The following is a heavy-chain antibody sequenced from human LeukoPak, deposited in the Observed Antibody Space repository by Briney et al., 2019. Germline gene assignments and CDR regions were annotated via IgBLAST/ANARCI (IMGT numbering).Heavy chain of an antibody. V-gene: IGHV4-39*01. CDR3: ARHKRGGSYYGELLGYMDV. CDR1: GGSISSGSYY. Sequence: SQTLSLTCTVSGGSISSGSYYWSWIRQPPGKGLEWIGSIYYSGSTYYNPSLKSRVTISVDTSKNQFSLKLSSVTAADTAVYYCARHKRGGSYYGELLGYMDVWGKGTTVTISS. D-gene: IGHD1-26*01. J-gene: IGHJ6*03. CDR2: IYYSGST.